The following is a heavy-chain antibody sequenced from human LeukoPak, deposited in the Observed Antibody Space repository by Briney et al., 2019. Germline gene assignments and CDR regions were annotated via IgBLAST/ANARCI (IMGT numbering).Heavy chain of an antibody. CDR1: GFTFSSYA. CDR3: AKYLASGRYYKLPH. V-gene: IGHV3-23*01. J-gene: IGHJ1*01. D-gene: IGHD3-10*01. Sequence: GGSLRLSCAASGFTFSSYAMSWVRQAPGKGLEWVSTISGSGAYTYHADSVKGRFTISRDNSKSTLYLQMNSLRAEDTAVYYCAKYLASGRYYKLPHWGQGTLVTVSS. CDR2: ISGSGAYT.